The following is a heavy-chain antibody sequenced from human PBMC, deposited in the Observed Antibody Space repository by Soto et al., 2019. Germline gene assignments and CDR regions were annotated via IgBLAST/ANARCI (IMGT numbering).Heavy chain of an antibody. CDR1: GYTFTSYY. J-gene: IGHJ4*02. Sequence: QVQLVQSGAEVKKPGASVKVSCKASGYTFTSYYMHWVRQAPGQGLEWMGIINPSGGSTSYAKKFQGRGTMTRDTSTGTVYLELGSLRSEDTAVYSCARDRGGGGTGDYWGQGTLVTVSS. D-gene: IGHD2-15*01. CDR2: INPSGGST. V-gene: IGHV1-46*03. CDR3: ARDRGGGGTGDY.